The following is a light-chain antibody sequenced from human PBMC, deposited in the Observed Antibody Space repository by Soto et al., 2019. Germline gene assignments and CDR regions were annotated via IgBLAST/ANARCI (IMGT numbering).Light chain of an antibody. Sequence: EVVLTQSPGPLSLSPGERVTLSCRTSQSVNSNFFSWFQQKPGQPPRLLLYAASKRAAGTPDRFSGAGSGTDFTLIISRLEPEDSAIYHCQLYGSYMFTFGQGTKVEI. CDR3: QLYGSYMFT. V-gene: IGKV3-20*01. CDR1: QSVNSNF. J-gene: IGKJ2*01. CDR2: AAS.